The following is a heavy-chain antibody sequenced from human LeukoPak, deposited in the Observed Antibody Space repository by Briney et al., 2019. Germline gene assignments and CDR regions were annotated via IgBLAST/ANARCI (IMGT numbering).Heavy chain of an antibody. CDR2: INAGNGNT. CDR1: GYTFTSYA. Sequence: ASVKVSCKASGYTFTSYAMHWVRQAPGQRLEWMGWINAGNGNTKYSQKCQGRVTITRDTSASTAYMELSSLRSEDTAVYYCARDKNIVVVRGAFDIWGQGTMVTVSS. V-gene: IGHV1-3*01. J-gene: IGHJ3*02. CDR3: ARDKNIVVVRGAFDI. D-gene: IGHD2-21*01.